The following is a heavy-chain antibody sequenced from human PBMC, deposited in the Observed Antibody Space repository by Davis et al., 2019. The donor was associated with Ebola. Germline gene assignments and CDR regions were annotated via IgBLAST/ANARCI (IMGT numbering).Heavy chain of an antibody. J-gene: IGHJ4*02. CDR3: ARRQMGILTGYYIFDY. CDR1: GFTFSGSA. D-gene: IGHD3-9*01. CDR2: IWYDGSNK. V-gene: IGHV3-33*08. Sequence: PGGSLRLSCAASGFTFSGSAMHWVRQAPGKGLEWVAVIWYDGSNKYYADSVKGRFTISRDNAKNSLYLQMNSLRAEDTAVYYCARRQMGILTGYYIFDYWGQGTLVTVSS.